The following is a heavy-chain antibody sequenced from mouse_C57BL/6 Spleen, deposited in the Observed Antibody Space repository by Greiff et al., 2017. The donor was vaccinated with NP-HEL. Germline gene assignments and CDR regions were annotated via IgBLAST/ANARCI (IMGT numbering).Heavy chain of an antibody. CDR3: ARGGFAY. J-gene: IGHJ3*01. Sequence: EVQVVESGGGLVKPGGSLKLSCAASGFTFSSYAMSWVRQTPEKRLEWVATISDGGSYTYYPDNVKGRFTISRDNAKNYLDLQMSHLKSEDTAMYYCARGGFAYWGQGTLVTVSA. CDR2: ISDGGSYT. CDR1: GFTFSSYA. V-gene: IGHV5-4*01.